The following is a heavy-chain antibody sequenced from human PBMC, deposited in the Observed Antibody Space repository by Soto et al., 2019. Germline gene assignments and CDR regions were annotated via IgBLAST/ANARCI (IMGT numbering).Heavy chain of an antibody. CDR2: ISLYSDST. CDR1: GYTFSNYG. D-gene: IGHD2-2*01. V-gene: IGHV1-18*01. J-gene: IGHJ5*02. Sequence: QVPLVQSGGEVKRPGASVKVSCKTSGYTFSNYGITWVRQAPGQPLEWLGWISLYSDSTNYAQKFQGRVSMTTDTSRTTAYMELRSLRSDDTAVYYCARVVPGAEAWFGPWGQGTLVTVSS. CDR3: ARVVPGAEAWFGP.